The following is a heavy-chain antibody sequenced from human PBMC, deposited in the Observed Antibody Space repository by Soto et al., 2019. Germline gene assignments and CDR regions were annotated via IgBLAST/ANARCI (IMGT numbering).Heavy chain of an antibody. CDR3: ARDQGIVVVPAASSDYYYYGMDV. V-gene: IGHV1-69*01. J-gene: IGHJ6*02. CDR2: IIPIFGTA. CDR1: GGTFSSYA. Sequence: QVQLVQSGAEVKKPGSSVKVSCKASGGTFSSYAISWVRQAPGHGLEWMGGIIPIFGTANYAQKFQGRVTITADESTSTAYMELSSLRSEDTAVYYCARDQGIVVVPAASSDYYYYGMDVWGQGTTVTVSS. D-gene: IGHD2-2*01.